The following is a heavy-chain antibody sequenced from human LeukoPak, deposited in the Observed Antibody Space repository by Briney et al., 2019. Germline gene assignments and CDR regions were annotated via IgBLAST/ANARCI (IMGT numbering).Heavy chain of an antibody. CDR2: IIPIFGTA. CDR1: GGTFSSYA. V-gene: IGHV1-69*06. CDR3: ATHTVVRISSGWFDP. J-gene: IGHJ5*02. Sequence: ASVKVSCKASGGTFSSYAISWVRQTPGQGLEWMGGIIPIFGTANYAQKFQGRVTITADKSTSTAYMELSSLRSEDTAVYYCATHTVVRISSGWFDPWGQGTLVTVSS. D-gene: IGHD6-19*01.